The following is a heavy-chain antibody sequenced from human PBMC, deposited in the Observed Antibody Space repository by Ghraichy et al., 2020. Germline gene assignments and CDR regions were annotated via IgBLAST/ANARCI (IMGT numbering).Heavy chain of an antibody. Sequence: ASVKVSCKASGYTFTSYDINWVRQATGQGLEWMGWMNPNSGNTGYAQKFQGRVTMTRNTSISTAYMELSSLRSEDTAVYYCARGTYYDFWSGYPTRYKFDYWGQGTLVTVSS. D-gene: IGHD3-3*01. CDR2: MNPNSGNT. J-gene: IGHJ4*02. CDR3: ARGTYYDFWSGYPTRYKFDY. CDR1: GYTFTSYD. V-gene: IGHV1-8*01.